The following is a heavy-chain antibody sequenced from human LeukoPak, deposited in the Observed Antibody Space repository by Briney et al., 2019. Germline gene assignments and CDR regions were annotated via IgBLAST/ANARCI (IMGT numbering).Heavy chain of an antibody. D-gene: IGHD5/OR15-5a*01. CDR1: GYTFTGYY. J-gene: IGHJ6*03. CDR2: IIPILGIA. CDR3: ASRLRTYYYYYMDV. V-gene: IGHV1-69*02. Sequence: SVKVSCKASGYTFTGYYMHWVRQAPGQGLEWMGRIIPILGIANYAQKFQGRVTITADKSTSTAYMELSSLRSEDTAVYYCASRLRTYYYYYMDVWGKGTTATVSS.